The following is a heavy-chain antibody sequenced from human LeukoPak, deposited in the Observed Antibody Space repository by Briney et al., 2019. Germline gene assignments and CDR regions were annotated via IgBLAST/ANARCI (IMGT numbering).Heavy chain of an antibody. CDR3: AKDLSGRYSVDAFDI. D-gene: IGHD3-10*01. CDR1: GFTFISYA. V-gene: IGHV3-23*01. CDR2: ISGSGGGT. Sequence: TGGSLRLSCAASGFTFISYAMSWVRQAPGKGLEWVSCISGSGGGTYYADSVKGRFTISRDNSKNTLYLQINSLRAEDTAVYYCAKDLSGRYSVDAFDIWGQGTMVTVSS. J-gene: IGHJ3*02.